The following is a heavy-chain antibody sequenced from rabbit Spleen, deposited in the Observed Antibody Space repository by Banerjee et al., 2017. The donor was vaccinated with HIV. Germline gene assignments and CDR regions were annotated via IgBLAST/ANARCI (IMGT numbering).Heavy chain of an antibody. V-gene: IGHV1S40*01. CDR1: GLDFSSSYY. J-gene: IGHJ4*01. D-gene: IGHD1-1*01. CDR2: IGTGGAST. CDR3: ARDLDGVIGWNFGW. Sequence: QSLEESGGDLVKPGASLTLTCTASGLDFSSSYYMCWVRQAPGKGLEWIGCIGTGGASTCYASWAKGRFTISKTSSTAVTLQLTSLTAADTATYFCARDLDGVIGWNFGWWGQGTLVTVS.